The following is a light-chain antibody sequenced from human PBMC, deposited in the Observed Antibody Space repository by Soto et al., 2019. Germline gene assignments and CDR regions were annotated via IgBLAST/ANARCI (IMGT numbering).Light chain of an antibody. CDR1: QSVSNNY. V-gene: IGKV3-20*01. J-gene: IGKJ1*01. CDR2: GAS. Sequence: EIVLTQSPGTLSLSPGERATLSCRASQSVSNNYLAWYQQKPGQAPRLLIYGASTRATGIPARFSGSGSGTEFTLTISSLQSEDFAVYYCQQYGSSPTWTFGQGTKWIS. CDR3: QQYGSSPTWT.